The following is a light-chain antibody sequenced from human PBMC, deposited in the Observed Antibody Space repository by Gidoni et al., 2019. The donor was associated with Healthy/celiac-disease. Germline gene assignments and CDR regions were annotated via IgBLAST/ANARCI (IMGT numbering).Light chain of an antibody. CDR3: MQALQTPRT. Sequence: DLLMTQSPLSLPVTPGEPASISCRSSQSLLHINGYNDWDWYLQKPGQSPQLLIYLGSNRASGVPDRFSGSGSGTDFTLKSSRVEAEDVGVYYCMQALQTPRTFGQGTKVEIK. J-gene: IGKJ1*01. CDR1: QSLLHINGYND. V-gene: IGKV2-28*01. CDR2: LGS.